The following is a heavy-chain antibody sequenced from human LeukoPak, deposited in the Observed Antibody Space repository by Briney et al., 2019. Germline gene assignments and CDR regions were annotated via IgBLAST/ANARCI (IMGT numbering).Heavy chain of an antibody. CDR3: ARDPRNKELDP. CDR2: ISSSSSTI. D-gene: IGHD1/OR15-1a*01. V-gene: IGHV3-48*02. Sequence: GGSLRFSCAASGFTFSTYSMNWVRQAPGKGLEWVSYISSSSSTIYYADSVKGRFTISRDNAKNTLYLQMNGLRDVDTAVYYCARDPRNKELDPWGQGTLVTVSS. J-gene: IGHJ5*02. CDR1: GFTFSTYS.